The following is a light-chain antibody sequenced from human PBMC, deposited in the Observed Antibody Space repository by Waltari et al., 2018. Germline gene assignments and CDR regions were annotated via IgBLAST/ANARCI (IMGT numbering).Light chain of an antibody. CDR2: DAS. CDR3: QQRSRWPLT. Sequence: EIVLTQSPVTLSVSPGERVTLSCRASPSIDFQLAWYQQRPGQAPRLVISDASYRATGIPARFSGSGSGTDFTLTISSLEPEDIATYYCQQRSRWPLTFGGGTKVEF. J-gene: IGKJ4*01. V-gene: IGKV3-11*01. CDR1: PSIDFQ.